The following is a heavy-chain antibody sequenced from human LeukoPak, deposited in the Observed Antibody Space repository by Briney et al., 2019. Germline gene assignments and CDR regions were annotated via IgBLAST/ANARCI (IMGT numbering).Heavy chain of an antibody. D-gene: IGHD3-22*01. Sequence: SETLSLTCTVSGGSISSYYWTWIRLPPGKGLEWIGYTYDSGYTNYNPSLKSRVTISVDMSKNQFSLKLSSVTAADTAVYYCARGTRQGPRYYYDSSGYPRLYYFDYWGQGTLVTVSS. J-gene: IGHJ4*02. CDR3: ARGTRQGPRYYYDSSGYPRLYYFDY. CDR2: TYDSGYT. CDR1: GGSISSYY. V-gene: IGHV4-59*01.